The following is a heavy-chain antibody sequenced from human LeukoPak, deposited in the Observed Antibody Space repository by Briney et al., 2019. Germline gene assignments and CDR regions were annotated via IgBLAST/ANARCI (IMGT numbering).Heavy chain of an antibody. V-gene: IGHV4-39*01. CDR3: ARHYVVVPLNWFDP. CDR1: GGSISSSSYY. Sequence: KPSETLSLTCTVSGGSISSSSYYWGWIRQPPGKGLEWIGSIYYSGSTYYNPSLKSRVTISVDTSKNQFSLKLSSVTAADTAVYYCARHYVVVPLNWFDPWGQGTLVTVSS. D-gene: IGHD2-2*01. J-gene: IGHJ5*02. CDR2: IYYSGST.